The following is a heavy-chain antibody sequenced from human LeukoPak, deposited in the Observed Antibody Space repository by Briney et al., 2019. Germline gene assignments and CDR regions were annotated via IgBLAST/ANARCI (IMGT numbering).Heavy chain of an antibody. CDR3: ARELTYYYDSSGYHDY. Sequence: SETLSLTCTVSGVSVSSGYYWGWIRQPPGQGLEWIGSIYHSGSTYYNPSLKSRVTISVDTSKNQFSLKLSSVTAADTAVYYCARELTYYYDSSGYHDYWGQGTLVTVSS. V-gene: IGHV4-38-2*02. CDR1: GVSVSSGYY. J-gene: IGHJ4*02. CDR2: IYHSGST. D-gene: IGHD3-22*01.